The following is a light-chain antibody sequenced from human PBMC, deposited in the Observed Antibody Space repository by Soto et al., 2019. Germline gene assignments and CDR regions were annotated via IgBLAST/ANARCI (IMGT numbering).Light chain of an antibody. J-gene: IGLJ3*02. V-gene: IGLV1-47*01. CDR2: RND. Sequence: QSVLTQPPSASGTPGQRVSISCSGSSSNIGSHFLYWYQQLPGTAPKLLIYRNDQRPSGVPDRFSGSKSGTSASLAISGLRSEDEAAYYCAAWDDSLSGWVFGGGTKVTVL. CDR1: SSNIGSHF. CDR3: AAWDDSLSGWV.